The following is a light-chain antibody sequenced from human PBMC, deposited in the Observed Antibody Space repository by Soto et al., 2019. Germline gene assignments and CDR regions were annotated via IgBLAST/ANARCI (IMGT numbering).Light chain of an antibody. J-gene: IGKJ3*01. CDR2: DAS. CDR3: HQYTFWPPGT. V-gene: IGKV3-11*01. Sequence: EIVLTQSPATLSLSPGERATLSCRASQSVSSYLAWYQQKPGQAPRLLIYDASNRATGIPARFSGSGSGTDFTLTISSLEPEDFAVYYCHQYTFWPPGTFGPGTIVDAK. CDR1: QSVSSY.